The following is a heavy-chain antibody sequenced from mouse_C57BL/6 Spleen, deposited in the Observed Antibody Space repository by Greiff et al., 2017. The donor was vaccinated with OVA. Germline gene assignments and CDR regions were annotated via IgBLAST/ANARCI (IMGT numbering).Heavy chain of an antibody. J-gene: IGHJ3*01. CDR3: ALITTVVATDAY. V-gene: IGHV1-50*01. Sequence: QVQLKQPGAELVKPGASVKLSCKASGYTFTSYWMQWVKQRPGQGLEWIGEIDPSDSYTNYNQKFKGKATLTVDTSSSTAYMQLSSLTSEDSAVSYCALITTVVATDAYWGQGTLVTVSA. CDR1: GYTFTSYW. CDR2: IDPSDSYT. D-gene: IGHD1-1*01.